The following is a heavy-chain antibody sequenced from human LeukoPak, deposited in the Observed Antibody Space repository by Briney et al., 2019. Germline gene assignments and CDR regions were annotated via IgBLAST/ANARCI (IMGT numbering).Heavy chain of an antibody. CDR3: AKDGRMYRHYYFDY. D-gene: IGHD1-26*01. CDR2: ISGSGGST. J-gene: IGHJ4*02. CDR1: GFTFSSYA. Sequence: GGSLRLSCAASGFTFSSYAMSWVRQAPGEGLEWVSAISGSGGSTYYADSVKGRFTISRDNSKNTLYLQMNSLRAEDTAVYYCAKDGRMYRHYYFDYWGQGTLVTVSS. V-gene: IGHV3-23*01.